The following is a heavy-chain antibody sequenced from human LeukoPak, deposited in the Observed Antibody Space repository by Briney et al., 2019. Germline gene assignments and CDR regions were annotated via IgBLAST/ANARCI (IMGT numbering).Heavy chain of an antibody. CDR2: ISWNSGSI. V-gene: IGHV3-9*01. D-gene: IGHD5-24*01. CDR3: ARDRRDGYNVLDY. J-gene: IGHJ4*02. CDR1: GFTFDDYA. Sequence: GGSLRLSCAASGFTFDDYAMHWVRQAPGKGLEWVSGISWNSGSIGYADSVKGRFTISRDNAKNSLYLQMNSLSAEDTATYYCARDRRDGYNVLDYWGQGTLVTVSS.